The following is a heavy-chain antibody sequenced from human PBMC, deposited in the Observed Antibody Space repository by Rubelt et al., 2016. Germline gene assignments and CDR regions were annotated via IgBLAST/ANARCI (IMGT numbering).Heavy chain of an antibody. Sequence: QVQLVQSGAEVKKPGSSVKVSCKASGGTFSSYAISWVRQAPGQGLEWMGRIIPILGIANYAQKFQGIVTITADKSTSTAYMELSSLRSDDTAVYYCARYLGIEGDFDYWGQGTLVTVSS. V-gene: IGHV1-69*04. CDR3: ARYLGIEGDFDY. J-gene: IGHJ4*02. CDR1: GGTFSSYA. D-gene: IGHD7-27*01. CDR2: IIPILGIA.